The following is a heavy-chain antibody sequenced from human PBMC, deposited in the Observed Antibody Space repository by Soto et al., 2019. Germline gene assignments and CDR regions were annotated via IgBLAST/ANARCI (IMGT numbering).Heavy chain of an antibody. J-gene: IGHJ5*02. Sequence: PSETLSLTCTVSGGSISSSSYYWGWIRQPPGKGLEWIGSIYYSGSTYYNPSPKSRVTISVDTSKNQFSLKLSSVTAADTAVYYCASPKIAFYNWFDPWGQGTLVIVS. CDR1: GGSISSSSYY. CDR2: IYYSGST. CDR3: ASPKIAFYNWFDP. V-gene: IGHV4-39*01. D-gene: IGHD3-3*02.